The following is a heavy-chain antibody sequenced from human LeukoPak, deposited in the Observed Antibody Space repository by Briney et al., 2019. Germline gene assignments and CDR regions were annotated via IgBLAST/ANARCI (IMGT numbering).Heavy chain of an antibody. V-gene: IGHV3-21*01. CDR1: EFAVSSYC. D-gene: IGHD2-15*01. CDR2: ISSSGDFI. J-gene: IGHJ5*02. Sequence: GGTLRLYCAASEFAVSSYCMSWVRQAPGKGLQWVSYISSSGDFISYADPLKGRFTISRTNARDSIYLQMNSLRAQGTAMYYCARSLKWYCSGGSCYSAPSTSDFNWFDHRGQGTLVTVSS. CDR3: ARSLKWYCSGGSCYSAPSTSDFNWFDH.